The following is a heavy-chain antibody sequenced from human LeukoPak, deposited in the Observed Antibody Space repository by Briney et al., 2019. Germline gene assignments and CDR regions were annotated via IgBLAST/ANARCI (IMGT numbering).Heavy chain of an antibody. Sequence: ASVKVSCKASGYTITDYYIYWVRQAPGQGLEWMGWINPNSGGTNYAQKFQGRVTMTRDPSINTAYMELSRLTSGDTAVYFCARDNGDYGRDYWGQGTLVTVSS. D-gene: IGHD4-17*01. CDR2: INPNSGGT. CDR1: GYTITDYY. CDR3: ARDNGDYGRDY. J-gene: IGHJ4*02. V-gene: IGHV1-2*02.